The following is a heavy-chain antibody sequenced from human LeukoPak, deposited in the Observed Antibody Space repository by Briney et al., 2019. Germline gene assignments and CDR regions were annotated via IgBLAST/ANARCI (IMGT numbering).Heavy chain of an antibody. V-gene: IGHV4-61*05. D-gene: IGHD3/OR15-3a*01. CDR1: GGSISSSSNY. CDR3: AGIWTTRFYYYYGMDV. J-gene: IGHJ6*02. CDR2: IYYSGST. Sequence: SETLSLTCTVSGGSISSSSNYWNWIRQPPGKGLEWIGYIYYSGSTNYNPSLKSRVTISVDASKNQFSLKLSSVTAADTAVYYCAGIWTTRFYYYYGMDVWGQGTTVTVSS.